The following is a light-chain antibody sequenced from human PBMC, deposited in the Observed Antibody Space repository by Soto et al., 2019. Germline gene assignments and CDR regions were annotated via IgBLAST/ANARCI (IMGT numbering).Light chain of an antibody. CDR2: DVA. V-gene: IGLV2-11*01. J-gene: IGLJ2*01. CDR3: CSYAGSYTLI. CDR1: SSDVGGYNY. Sequence: QSALTQPRSVSGSPGQSVTVSCTGSSSDVGGYNYVSWYQQHPGKAPKLLISDVANRASGVPDRFSGSESGNTASLTISGLQPDDEAEYFCCSYAGSYTLIFGGGTKLTVL.